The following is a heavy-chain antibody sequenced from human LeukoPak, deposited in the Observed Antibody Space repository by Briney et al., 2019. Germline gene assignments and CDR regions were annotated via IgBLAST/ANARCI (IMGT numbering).Heavy chain of an antibody. J-gene: IGHJ4*02. CDR1: GFTFDDYA. CDR3: AKDAGRQWLVRHYFDY. D-gene: IGHD6-19*01. V-gene: IGHV3-43D*03. CDR2: ISWDGGST. Sequence: GGSLRLSCAASGFTFDDYAMHWVRQAPGKGLEWVSLISWDGGSTYYADSVKGRFTISRDNSKNSLYLQMNSLRAEDTALYYCAKDAGRQWLVRHYFDYWGQGTLVTVSS.